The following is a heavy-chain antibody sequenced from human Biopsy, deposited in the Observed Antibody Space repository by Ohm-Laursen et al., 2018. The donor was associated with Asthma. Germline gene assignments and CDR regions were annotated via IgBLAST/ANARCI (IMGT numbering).Heavy chain of an antibody. Sequence: SLRLSCTASGFSFSNYGMHWVRQAPGKGLEWVAVISFDGSNKDFADSVKGRFTISRDNSKNTLDLQMNSLRGDDTAVYYCVRWRSGYPDHYSDFWGLGTLVTVSS. J-gene: IGHJ4*02. CDR1: GFSFSNYG. V-gene: IGHV3-30*03. CDR2: ISFDGSNK. CDR3: VRWRSGYPDHYSDF. D-gene: IGHD2-21*01.